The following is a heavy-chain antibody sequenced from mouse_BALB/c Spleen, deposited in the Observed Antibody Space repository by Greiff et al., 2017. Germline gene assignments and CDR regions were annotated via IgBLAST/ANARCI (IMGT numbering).Heavy chain of an antibody. CDR1: GYTFTSYY. V-gene: IGHV1S81*02. J-gene: IGHJ4*01. Sequence: QVQLQQSGAELVKPGASVKLSCKASGYTFTSYYMYWVKQRPGQGLEWIGEINPSNGGTNFNEKFKSKATLTVDKSSSTAYMQLSSLTSEDSAVYYCTRLTGTDYYAMDYWGQGTSVTVSS. CDR3: TRLTGTDYYAMDY. CDR2: INPSNGGT. D-gene: IGHD4-1*01.